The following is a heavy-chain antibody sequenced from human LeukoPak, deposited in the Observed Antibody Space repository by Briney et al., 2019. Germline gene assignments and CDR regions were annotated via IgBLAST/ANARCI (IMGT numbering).Heavy chain of an antibody. J-gene: IGHJ6*03. CDR3: AMSTMVRGVIRIMDV. D-gene: IGHD3-10*01. CDR1: GDSINNYY. Sequence: SETLSLTCTVSGDSINNYYWSWIRQPPGKGLEWIGYIYYIGTTKFNPSLKSRVTISVDTSKNQFSLKLSSVTAADTAVYYCAMSTMVRGVIRIMDVWGKGTTVTISS. V-gene: IGHV4-59*12. CDR2: IYYIGTT.